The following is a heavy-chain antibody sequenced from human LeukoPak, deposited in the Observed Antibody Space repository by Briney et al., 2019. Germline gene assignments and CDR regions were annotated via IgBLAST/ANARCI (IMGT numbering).Heavy chain of an antibody. CDR3: AREGGSGCYHEYYFDY. CDR1: GFTFSSYE. D-gene: IGHD6-19*01. V-gene: IGHV3-48*03. J-gene: IGHJ4*02. CDR2: ISSSGSTI. Sequence: GGSLRLSCAASGFTFSSYEMNWVRQAPGKGLEWVSYISSSGSTIYYADSVKGRFTISRDNAKNSLYLQMNSLRAEDTAVYYCAREGGSGCYHEYYFDYWGQGTLVTVSS.